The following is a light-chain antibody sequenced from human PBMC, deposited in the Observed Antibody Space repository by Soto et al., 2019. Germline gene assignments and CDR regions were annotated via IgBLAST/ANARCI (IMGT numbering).Light chain of an antibody. CDR3: QHYKSYSEA. V-gene: IGKV1-5*03. Sequence: DIQMTQSPSTLSGSVGDRVTITCRASQTISSGLAWYQQKPGKAPKLLSYKASTLKSGVPSRFSGSGSGTEFTLTISSLQPDDFSTYYCQHYKSYSEAFGRGTKVEL. CDR2: KAS. CDR1: QTISSG. J-gene: IGKJ1*01.